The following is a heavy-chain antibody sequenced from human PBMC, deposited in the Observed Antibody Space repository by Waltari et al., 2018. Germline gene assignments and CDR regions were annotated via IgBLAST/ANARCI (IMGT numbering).Heavy chain of an antibody. V-gene: IGHV3-30-3*01. D-gene: IGHD2-21*01. CDR1: GFTFSSYA. Sequence: QVQLVESGGGVVQPGRSLRLSCAASGFTFSSYAMHWVRQAPGKGLEWVAVISYDGSNKYYADSVKGRFTISRDNSKNTLYLQMNSLRAEDTAVYYCARDGGAGIVVSGAFDIWGQGTMVTVSS. J-gene: IGHJ3*02. CDR2: ISYDGSNK. CDR3: ARDGGAGIVVSGAFDI.